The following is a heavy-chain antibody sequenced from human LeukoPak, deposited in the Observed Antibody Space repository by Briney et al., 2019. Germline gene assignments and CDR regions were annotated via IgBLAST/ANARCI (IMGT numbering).Heavy chain of an antibody. Sequence: AGGSLRLSCAASGFTVSNNYMSWVRQPPGKGLEWVSVIYSGGRTYYADSVRGRYTISRDNSKNTLYLQMNSLRAEDTAVYYCVRKSWSAAADPFDYWGQGTLVTVSS. D-gene: IGHD6-13*01. J-gene: IGHJ4*02. CDR1: GFTVSNNY. V-gene: IGHV3-66*01. CDR2: IYSGGRT. CDR3: VRKSWSAAADPFDY.